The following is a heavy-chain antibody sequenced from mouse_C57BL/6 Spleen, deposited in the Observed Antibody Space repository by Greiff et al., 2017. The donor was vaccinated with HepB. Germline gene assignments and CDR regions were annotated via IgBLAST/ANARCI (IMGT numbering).Heavy chain of an antibody. V-gene: IGHV1-76*01. D-gene: IGHD1-1*01. CDR3: ARWGSRNWYFDV. J-gene: IGHJ1*03. Sequence: VQLQESGAELVRPGASVKLSCKASGYTFTDSYINWVKQRPGQGLEWIARIYPGSGNTYYNEKFKGKATLTAEKSSSTAYMQRSSLTSEDSAVYVCARWGSRNWYFDVWGTGTTVTVSS. CDR1: GYTFTDSY. CDR2: IYPGSGNT.